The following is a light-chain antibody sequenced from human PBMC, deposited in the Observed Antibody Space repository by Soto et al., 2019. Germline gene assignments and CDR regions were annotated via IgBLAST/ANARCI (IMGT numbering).Light chain of an antibody. J-gene: IGKJ2*01. V-gene: IGKV4-1*01. CDR1: QSVLYSSNSKNY. CDR2: LAS. Sequence: DIVMTQSPDSLAVSLGERATINCKSSQSVLYSSNSKNYLAWYQQKPGQPPKLLIYLASTRESGVPDRFSGSGSGTDFTLTISSLQAEDVAVYYCQQPYSTTYTFGQGTKLEIK. CDR3: QQPYSTTYT.